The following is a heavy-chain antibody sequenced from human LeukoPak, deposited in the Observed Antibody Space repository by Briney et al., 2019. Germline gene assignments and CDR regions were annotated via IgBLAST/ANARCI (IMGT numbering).Heavy chain of an antibody. V-gene: IGHV3-74*01. J-gene: IGHJ4*02. D-gene: IGHD6-19*01. CDR2: INGDGRNI. CDR1: GFTFSSYW. Sequence: GGSLRLSCVASGFTFSSYWMHWVRQDPRKGLVWVSRINGDGRNINYADSVKGRFTISRDNAKNSLYLQMNSLRAEDAAVYYCARVRYDSGWYDYWGQGALVTVSS. CDR3: ARVRYDSGWYDY.